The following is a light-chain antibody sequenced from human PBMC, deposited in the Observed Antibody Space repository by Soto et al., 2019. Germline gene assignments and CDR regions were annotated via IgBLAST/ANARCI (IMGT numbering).Light chain of an antibody. CDR3: QQSYITPYT. V-gene: IGKV1-39*01. Sequence: DIQMTQSPSSLSASVGDRVTITCRASQSTSNYVNWYQQKPGKAPKLLIYAASSLQSGVPSRFSGSGAGTDDFPLNVSNLHPEDFATYYCQQSYITPYTFGQGTKLEIK. J-gene: IGKJ2*01. CDR1: QSTSNY. CDR2: AAS.